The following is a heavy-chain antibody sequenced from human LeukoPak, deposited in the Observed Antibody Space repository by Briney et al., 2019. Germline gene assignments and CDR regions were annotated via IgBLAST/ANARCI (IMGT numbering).Heavy chain of an antibody. D-gene: IGHD3-22*01. CDR1: GGSISTSSYY. Sequence: SETLSLTCTVSGGSISTSSYYWGWIRQPPGKGLEWIGEINHSGSTNYNPSLKSRVTISVDTSKNQFSLKLSSVTAADTAVYYCARGAKDSSPGDYWGQGTLVTVSS. CDR2: INHSGST. J-gene: IGHJ4*02. V-gene: IGHV4-39*07. CDR3: ARGAKDSSPGDY.